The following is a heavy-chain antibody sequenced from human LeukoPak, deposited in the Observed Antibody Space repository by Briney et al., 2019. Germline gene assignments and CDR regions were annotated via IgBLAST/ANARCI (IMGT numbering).Heavy chain of an antibody. Sequence: GGSLRLSCAASGLTFSSYAMSWVRQAPGKGLEWVSAISGSGGSTYYADSVKGRFTISRDNSKNTLYLQMNSLRAEDTAVYYCAKGYYDILTGYYTDYWGQGTLVTVSS. D-gene: IGHD3-9*01. V-gene: IGHV3-23*01. CDR1: GLTFSSYA. CDR2: ISGSGGST. J-gene: IGHJ4*02. CDR3: AKGYYDILTGYYTDY.